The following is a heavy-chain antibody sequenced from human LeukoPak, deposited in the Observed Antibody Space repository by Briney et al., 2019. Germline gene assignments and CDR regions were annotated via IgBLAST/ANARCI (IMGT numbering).Heavy chain of an antibody. J-gene: IGHJ4*02. Sequence: GESLKISCKGSGYSFTSYWIGWVRQMPGKGLEWMGIIYPGDSDTRYSPSFQGQVTISADKSISTAYLQWSSLKASDTAIYYCAKDIYCGGDCYLRAGDSWGQGTLVTVSS. CDR1: GYSFTSYW. V-gene: IGHV5-51*01. CDR2: IYPGDSDT. CDR3: AKDIYCGGDCYLRAGDS. D-gene: IGHD2-21*02.